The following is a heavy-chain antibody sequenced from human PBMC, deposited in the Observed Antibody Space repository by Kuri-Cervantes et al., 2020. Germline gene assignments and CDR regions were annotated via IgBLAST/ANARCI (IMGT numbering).Heavy chain of an antibody. CDR1: GGSFSGYY. CDR2: INHSGST. D-gene: IGHD5-12*01. V-gene: IGHV4-34*01. J-gene: IGHJ3*02. CDR3: ARDRGVAYPDAFDI. Sequence: GSLRLSCAVYGGSFSGYYWSWIRQPPGKGLEWIGEINHSGSTNYNPSLKSRVTISVDTSKNQFSLKLSSVTAADTAVYYCARDRGVAYPDAFDIWGQGTMVTVSS.